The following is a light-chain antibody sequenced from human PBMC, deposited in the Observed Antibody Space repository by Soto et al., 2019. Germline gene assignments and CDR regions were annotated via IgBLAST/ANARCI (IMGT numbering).Light chain of an antibody. CDR2: DVA. CDR1: SSAIGDYNY. V-gene: IGLV2-14*03. CDR3: SSYTGASALYV. J-gene: IGLJ1*01. Sequence: QSVLTPPASLSGSPGQSVTISCTGTSSAIGDYNYVAWYQQHLGKAPKLIIYDVAVRPSGVSNRFSGSKSGNTASLAISGLQAEDEAHYYCSSYTGASALYVFGTGTKVTVL.